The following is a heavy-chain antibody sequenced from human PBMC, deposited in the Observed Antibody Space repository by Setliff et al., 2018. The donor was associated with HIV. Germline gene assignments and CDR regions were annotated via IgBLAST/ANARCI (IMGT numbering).Heavy chain of an antibody. CDR1: GYTFTSYD. Sequence: ASVKVSCKASGYTFTSYDINWVRQATGQGLEWMGWMNPNSGNTGYAQKFQGRATMTRNTSISTAYMELSSLRSEDTAVYYCARASLGYNFWSGFNYGMDVWGQGTTVTVSS. CDR2: MNPNSGNT. J-gene: IGHJ6*02. D-gene: IGHD3-3*01. V-gene: IGHV1-8*02. CDR3: ARASLGYNFWSGFNYGMDV.